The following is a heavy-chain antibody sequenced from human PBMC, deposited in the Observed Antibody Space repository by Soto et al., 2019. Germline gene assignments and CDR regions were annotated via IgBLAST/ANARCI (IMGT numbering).Heavy chain of an antibody. V-gene: IGHV3-30-3*01. D-gene: IGHD2-21*02. CDR2: ISYDGSNK. CDR3: ARDLVVVTVIPVY. CDR1: GFTFSSYA. Sequence: QVQLVESGGGVVQPGRSLRLSCAASGFTFSSYAMHWVRQAPGKGLEWVAVISYDGSNKYYADSVKGRFTISRDNSKNTLYLQMNSLRAEDTAVYYCARDLVVVTVIPVYWGQGTLVTVSS. J-gene: IGHJ4*02.